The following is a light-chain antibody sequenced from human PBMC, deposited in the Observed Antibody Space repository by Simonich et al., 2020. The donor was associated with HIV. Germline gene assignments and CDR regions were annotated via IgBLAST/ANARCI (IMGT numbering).Light chain of an antibody. Sequence: MLTQSPDSLALSLGERATTYRKYNQSVLYNSNNKNYLVWDQQKPGQPPKLLIYWAHTRETGFPDRIRGSGSGSHFTLTISSLQAEDVAVYYCQQYYSSPRTVGQGTKVEIK. CDR1: QSVLYNSNNKNY. CDR3: QQYYSSPRT. CDR2: WAH. V-gene: IGKV4-1*01. J-gene: IGKJ1*01.